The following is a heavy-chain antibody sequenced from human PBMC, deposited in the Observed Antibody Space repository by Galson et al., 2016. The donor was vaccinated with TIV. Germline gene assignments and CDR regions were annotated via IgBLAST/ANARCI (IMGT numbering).Heavy chain of an antibody. Sequence: SLRLSCAASGFTLSDYYMSWIRQAPGKGLEWLSYIRYNGSPKYDADSMKGRLTISRDIAKNSMYLDMSSLRAEDTAVYYCARYSGESYAMDVWGQGTTVTVSS. V-gene: IGHV3-11*01. D-gene: IGHD1-26*01. CDR2: IRYNGSPK. CDR3: ARYSGESYAMDV. CDR1: GFTLSDYY. J-gene: IGHJ6*02.